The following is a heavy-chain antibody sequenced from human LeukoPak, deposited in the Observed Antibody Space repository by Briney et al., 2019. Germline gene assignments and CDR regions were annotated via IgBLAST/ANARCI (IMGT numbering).Heavy chain of an antibody. D-gene: IGHD6-19*01. J-gene: IGHJ1*01. V-gene: IGHV3-73*01. CDR1: GFTFSGSA. CDR2: IRSKANSYAT. CDR3: TTTRSSGWYLWYFQH. Sequence: GGSLRLSCAASGFTFSGSAMHWVRQASGEGLEWVGRIRSKANSYATAYAASVKGRFTISRDDSKNTAYLQMNSLKTEDTAVYYCTTTRSSGWYLWYFQHWGQGTLVTVSS.